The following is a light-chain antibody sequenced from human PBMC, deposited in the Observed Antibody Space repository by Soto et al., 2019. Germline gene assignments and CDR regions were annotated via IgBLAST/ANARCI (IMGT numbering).Light chain of an antibody. CDR3: LQDYNYPYT. Sequence: AIQMTQSPSSLSASVGDRVTITCRASKGIRNDLGWYQQKPGKAPTLLIYPASSLQSGVPSRFSGSGSGTDFTLTISSLQPEDFATYDCLQDYNYPYTFGQGTKLEIK. J-gene: IGKJ2*01. CDR2: PAS. V-gene: IGKV1-6*01. CDR1: KGIRND.